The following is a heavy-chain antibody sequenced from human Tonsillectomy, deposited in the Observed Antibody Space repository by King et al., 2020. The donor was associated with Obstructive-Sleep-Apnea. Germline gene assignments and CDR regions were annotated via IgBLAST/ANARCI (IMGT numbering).Heavy chain of an antibody. D-gene: IGHD5-18*01. CDR1: GFTFDDYA. CDR3: AKDGELWSLYYFDY. Sequence: VQLVESGGGLVQPGRSLRLSCAASGFTFDDYAMHWVRQAPGKGLEWVSGISWYSCSIGFADSVKGRFTISRDKAKNSLYLQMNSLRAEDTALYYCAKDGELWSLYYFDYWGQGTLVTVSS. V-gene: IGHV3-9*01. CDR2: ISWYSCSI. J-gene: IGHJ4*02.